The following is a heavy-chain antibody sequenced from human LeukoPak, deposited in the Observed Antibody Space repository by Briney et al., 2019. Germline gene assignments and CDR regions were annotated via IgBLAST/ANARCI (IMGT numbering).Heavy chain of an antibody. V-gene: IGHV3-23*01. CDR2: ISGDGDSR. D-gene: IGHD5-24*01. Sequence: GGSLRLSCVGSGFTFRGYTMSWVRQAPGKGLEWVSAISGDGDSRYFPDSRFTISRDNSKNTLYLQMDSLRAEDTAVYYCAKRDGEMATNPDGAFDLWGQGTMVTVSS. J-gene: IGHJ3*01. CDR3: AKRDGEMATNPDGAFDL. CDR1: GFTFRGYT.